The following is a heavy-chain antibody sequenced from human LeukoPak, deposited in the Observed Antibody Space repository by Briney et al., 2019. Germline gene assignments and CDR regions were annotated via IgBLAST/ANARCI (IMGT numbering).Heavy chain of an antibody. D-gene: IGHD3-10*01. CDR1: DGSISTYD. Sequence: SETLSLTCTDSDGSISTYDWSWIRQPPGKGLEWIGYIYYSGSTNYNPSLKSRVTISVDTSKNQISLKLFSVTAADTAVYYCARAGASGSYLHWFDPWGHGTLVTVSS. V-gene: IGHV4-59*01. CDR2: IYYSGST. CDR3: ARAGASGSYLHWFDP. J-gene: IGHJ5*02.